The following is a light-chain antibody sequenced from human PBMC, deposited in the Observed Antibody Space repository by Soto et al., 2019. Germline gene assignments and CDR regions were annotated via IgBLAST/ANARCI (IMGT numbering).Light chain of an antibody. J-gene: IGLJ1*01. Sequence: QSALTQPASVSGSPGQSTTISCTGTSSDVGSYNLASWYQQHPGKAPKLMIYEGNNRPSGVSNRFSGSKSGNTASLTISGLQAEDEADYYCSSYTGSGTFYVFGTGTKVTVL. CDR1: SSDVGSYNL. V-gene: IGLV2-23*01. CDR2: EGN. CDR3: SSYTGSGTFYV.